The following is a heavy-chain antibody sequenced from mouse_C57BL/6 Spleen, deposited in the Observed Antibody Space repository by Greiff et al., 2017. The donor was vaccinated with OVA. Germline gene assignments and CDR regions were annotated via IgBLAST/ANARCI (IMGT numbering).Heavy chain of an antibody. Sequence: EVQLQQSGPELVKPGASVKISCKASGYSFTGYYMNWVKQSPEKSLEWIGEINPSTGGTTYNQKFKAKATLTVDKSSSTAYMQLKSLTSEDSAVYYCARRIRDDYAIDYWGQGASVTVAS. CDR1: GYSFTGYY. J-gene: IGHJ4*01. CDR2: INPSTGGT. D-gene: IGHD1-1*01. V-gene: IGHV1-42*01. CDR3: ARRIRDDYAIDY.